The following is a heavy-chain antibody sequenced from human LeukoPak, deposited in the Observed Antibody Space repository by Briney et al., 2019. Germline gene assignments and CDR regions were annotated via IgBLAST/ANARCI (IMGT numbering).Heavy chain of an antibody. CDR1: GGSISSSNW. CDR2: IYHSGST. CDR3: ARERYYYDSGGYTAFDI. D-gene: IGHD3-22*01. V-gene: IGHV4-4*02. Sequence: SETLSLTCAVSGGSISSSNWWSWVRPPPGKGLEWIGEIYHSGSTNYNPSLKSRVTISVDKSKNQFSLKLSSVTAADTAVYYCARERYYYDSGGYTAFDIWGQGTMVTVSS. J-gene: IGHJ3*02.